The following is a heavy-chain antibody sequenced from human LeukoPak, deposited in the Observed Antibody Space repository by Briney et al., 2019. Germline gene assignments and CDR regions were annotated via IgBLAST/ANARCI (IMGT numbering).Heavy chain of an antibody. CDR1: GGSFSGYY. V-gene: IGHV4-34*01. CDR3: ARDRWVNH. CDR2: ISHSGST. Sequence: PSETLSLTCAVYGGSFSGYYSSWIRQPPAKGLEWIGEISHSGSTNYNPSLKSRVTISVDTANDQFSLKLSSVTAADTGVYYCARDRWVNHWGQGTLVTVSS. J-gene: IGHJ5*02.